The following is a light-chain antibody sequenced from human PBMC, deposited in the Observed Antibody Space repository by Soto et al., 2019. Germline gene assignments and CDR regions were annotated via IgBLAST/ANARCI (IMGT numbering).Light chain of an antibody. CDR2: YVS. Sequence: QSALTQPRSVSGSPGQSVTISCTGTSSDVGGYNYVSWYQQHPGKAPKLMIYYVSKRPSGVPDRLSGSKSVNTASLTISGPQAEDEAAYYCSSYAGSYTWVFGGGTKLTFL. J-gene: IGLJ3*02. V-gene: IGLV2-11*01. CDR3: SSYAGSYTWV. CDR1: SSDVGGYNY.